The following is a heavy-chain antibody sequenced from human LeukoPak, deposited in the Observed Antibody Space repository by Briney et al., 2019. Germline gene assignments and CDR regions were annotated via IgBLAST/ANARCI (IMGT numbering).Heavy chain of an antibody. V-gene: IGHV1-18*04. CDR2: ISAYNGNT. J-gene: IGHJ4*02. CDR1: GYTFTGYY. Sequence: GASVKVSCKASGYTFTGYYMHWVRQAPGQGLEWMGWISAYNGNTNYAQKLQGRVTMTTDTSTSTAYMELRSLRSDDTAVYYCAREGRHYGSGSYYNWKYYFDYWGQGTLVTVSS. D-gene: IGHD3-10*01. CDR3: AREGRHYGSGSYYNWKYYFDY.